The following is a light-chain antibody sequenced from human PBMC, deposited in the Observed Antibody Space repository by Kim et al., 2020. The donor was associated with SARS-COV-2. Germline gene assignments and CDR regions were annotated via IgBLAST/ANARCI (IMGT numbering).Light chain of an antibody. V-gene: IGLV2-14*04. J-gene: IGLJ3*02. CDR1: NKDVGANDH. CDR3: TAFADSGTWV. Sequence: GQSITTSCTGTNKDVGANDHVSWYQQHPGKAPQLMIYDVTKRPSGVSSRFSGSKSGNTASLTISGLQAEDEAHYSCTAFADSGTWVFGGGTQLTVL. CDR2: DVT.